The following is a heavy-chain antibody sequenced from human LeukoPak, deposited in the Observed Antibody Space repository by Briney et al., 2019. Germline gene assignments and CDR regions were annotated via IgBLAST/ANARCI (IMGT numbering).Heavy chain of an antibody. CDR2: FYYGGST. Sequence: KPSETLSLTCTVSSVSISSRNYYWGWIRQPPGKGLVWIGSFYYGGSTQYSPSLKSRVTISVDTSKNQFSLKLSSVTAADTAVYYCARHKLGSDWSPFDFWGQGTLVTVSS. V-gene: IGHV4-39*01. CDR3: ARHKLGSDWSPFDF. D-gene: IGHD6-19*01. CDR1: SVSISSRNYY. J-gene: IGHJ4*02.